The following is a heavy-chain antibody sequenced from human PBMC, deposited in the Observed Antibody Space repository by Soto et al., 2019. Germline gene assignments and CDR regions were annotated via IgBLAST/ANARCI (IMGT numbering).Heavy chain of an antibody. D-gene: IGHD7-27*01. CDR3: ARVTDDPNWAYYYYGTDA. CDR2: IIPIFGTA. Sequence: GASVKVSFKASGGTFSSYAISWVRQAPGQGLEWMGGIIPIFGTANYAQKFQGRVTITADESTSTAYMELSSLRSEDTAVYYCARVTDDPNWAYYYYGTDAWRHGTTVTVSS. V-gene: IGHV1-69*13. CDR1: GGTFSSYA. J-gene: IGHJ6*02.